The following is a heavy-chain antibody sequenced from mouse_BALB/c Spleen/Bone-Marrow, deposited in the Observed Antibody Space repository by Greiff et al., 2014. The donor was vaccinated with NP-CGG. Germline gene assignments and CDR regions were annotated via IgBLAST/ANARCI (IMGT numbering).Heavy chain of an antibody. J-gene: IGHJ2*01. CDR1: GFTFTDYF. CDR2: IRNKPNGYTT. D-gene: IGHD5-1*01. V-gene: IGHV7-3*02. Sequence: EVMLVESGGGLVQPGGSLRLSCTTSGFTFTDYFMTWVRQPPGKALEWLGFIRNKPNGYTTEYNPSVKGRFTISRDNSQGILYLQMNTLRAEDSAIYYCARDYSGYFDFWGQGTILTVSS. CDR3: ARDYSGYFDF.